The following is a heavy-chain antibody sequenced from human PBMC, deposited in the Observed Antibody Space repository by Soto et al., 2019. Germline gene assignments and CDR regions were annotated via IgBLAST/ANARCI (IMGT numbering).Heavy chain of an antibody. Sequence: GGSLRLSCAASGFTFSSYSMNWVRQAPGKGLEWVSSISSSSSYIYYADSVKGRFTISRDNAKSSLYLQMNSLRAEDTAVYYCARDHAALLRYFDWPIGRLAPWGQGTLVTVSS. CDR3: ARDHAALLRYFDWPIGRLAP. D-gene: IGHD3-9*01. CDR2: ISSSSSYI. CDR1: GFTFSSYS. J-gene: IGHJ5*02. V-gene: IGHV3-21*01.